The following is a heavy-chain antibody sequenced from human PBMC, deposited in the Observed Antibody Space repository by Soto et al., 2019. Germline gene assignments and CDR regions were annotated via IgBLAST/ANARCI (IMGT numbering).Heavy chain of an antibody. J-gene: IGHJ3*02. V-gene: IGHV3-66*01. CDR3: ARAIGYCPNGVCYTDAFDI. CDR2: IYSGGTT. D-gene: IGHD2-8*01. Sequence: GGSLRLSCAASGFTVNSNYMSWVRQAPGKGLEWVSLIYSGGTTYYADSVKGRFTISRDNSKNTLYLQMNSLRAEDTAVYYCARAIGYCPNGVCYTDAFDIWGQGTMVTVSS. CDR1: GFTVNSNY.